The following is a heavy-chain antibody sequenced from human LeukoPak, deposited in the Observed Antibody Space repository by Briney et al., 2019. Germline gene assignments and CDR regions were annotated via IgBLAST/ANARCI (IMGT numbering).Heavy chain of an antibody. D-gene: IGHD5-18*01. V-gene: IGHV3-23*01. CDR3: AKNGGGYSYGQGYYYYYYMDV. CDR2: ISGSGDNT. Sequence: GGSLRLSCAASGFTFNNYAMSWVRQPPGKGLEWVSSISGSGDNTYYADSVKGRFTISRDNSKNTLYLQMNSLRAEDTAVYYCAKNGGGYSYGQGYYYYYYMDVWGKGTTVTVSS. J-gene: IGHJ6*03. CDR1: GFTFNNYA.